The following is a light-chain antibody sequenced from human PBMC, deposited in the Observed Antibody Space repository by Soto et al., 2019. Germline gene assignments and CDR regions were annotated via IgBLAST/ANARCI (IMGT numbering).Light chain of an antibody. Sequence: QSALTQPASVSGSPGQSIAISCTGTTSDVGAYNYVSWYQQHPGKAPKLMIYQVSKRPSGVSNRFSGSKSGNTASLTISGLQAEDEADYYCSSYAGSTTCVFGTGTKLTVL. J-gene: IGLJ1*01. CDR3: SSYAGSTTCV. V-gene: IGLV2-14*01. CDR1: TSDVGAYNY. CDR2: QVS.